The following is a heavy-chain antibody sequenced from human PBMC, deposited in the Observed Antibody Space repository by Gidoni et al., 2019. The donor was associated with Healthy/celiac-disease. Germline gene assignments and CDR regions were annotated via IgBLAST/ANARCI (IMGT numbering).Heavy chain of an antibody. CDR2: IWYDGSNK. CDR1: GFTFSSYG. Sequence: QVQLVESGGGVVQPGRSLRLSCAASGFTFSSYGMRWVRQAPGKGLEWVAVIWYDGSNKYYADSVKGRFTISRDNSKNTLYLQMNSLRAEDTAVYYCARGSVRGYCSGGSCYPLGYWGQGTLVTVSS. V-gene: IGHV3-33*01. CDR3: ARGSVRGYCSGGSCYPLGY. J-gene: IGHJ4*02. D-gene: IGHD2-15*01.